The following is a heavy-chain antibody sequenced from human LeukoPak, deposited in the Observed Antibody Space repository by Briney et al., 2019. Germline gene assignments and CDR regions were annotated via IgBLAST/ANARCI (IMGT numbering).Heavy chain of an antibody. D-gene: IGHD4-11*01. V-gene: IGHV3-7*01. J-gene: IGHJ6*03. CDR3: ARVSGDTVTTRFLPEVVDYYYYYYMDV. Sequence: GGSLRLSCAASGFTFSSYWMSWVRQAPGKGLEWVANIKQDGSEKYYVDSVKGRFTISRDNAKNSLYLQMNSLRAEDTAVYYCARVSGDTVTTRFLPEVVDYYYYYYMDVWGKGTTVTVSS. CDR2: IKQDGSEK. CDR1: GFTFSSYW.